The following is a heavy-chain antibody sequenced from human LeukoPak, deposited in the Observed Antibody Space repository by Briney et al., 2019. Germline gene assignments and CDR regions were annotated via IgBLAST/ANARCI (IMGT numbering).Heavy chain of an antibody. CDR3: ARDINLRLVVAMDY. D-gene: IGHD5-12*01. V-gene: IGHV3-7*01. J-gene: IGHJ4*02. CDR2: IKQDGSEK. Sequence: GGSLRLSCAASGFTFSSYWMSWVRQAPGKGLEWVANIKQDGSEKYYVDSAKGRFTISRYNAKNSLYLQMNSLRAEDTAVYYCARDINLRLVVAMDYWGQGTLVTVSS. CDR1: GFTFSSYW.